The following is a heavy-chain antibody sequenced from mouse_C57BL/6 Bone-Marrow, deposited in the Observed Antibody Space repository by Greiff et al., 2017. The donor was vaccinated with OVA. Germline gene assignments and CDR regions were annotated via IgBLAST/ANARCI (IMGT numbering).Heavy chain of an antibody. J-gene: IGHJ4*01. Sequence: QVQLQQSGAELARPGASVKLSCKASGYTFTSYGISWVKQRTGQGLEWIGEIYPRSGNTYYNEKFKGKATLTADKSSSTAYMELRSLTSEDSAVYFCARNDYDGVYYAMVYWGQGTSVTVSS. D-gene: IGHD2-4*01. CDR3: ARNDYDGVYYAMVY. CDR2: IYPRSGNT. V-gene: IGHV1-81*01. CDR1: GYTFTSYG.